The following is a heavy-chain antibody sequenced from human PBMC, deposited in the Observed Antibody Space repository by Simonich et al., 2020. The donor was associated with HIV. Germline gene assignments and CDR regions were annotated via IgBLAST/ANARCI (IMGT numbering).Heavy chain of an antibody. J-gene: IGHJ4*02. D-gene: IGHD2-2*01. Sequence: QVQLQQWGAGLLKPSETLSLTCAVYGGSFSGYYWSWIRQPPGKGLEWIWEINHSGSTNYNPSLKGRVPISVDTSKNQFSLKLSSVTAADTAVYYCARGFYQRLYYFDYWGQGTLVTVSS. V-gene: IGHV4-34*01. CDR2: INHSGST. CDR1: GGSFSGYY. CDR3: ARGFYQRLYYFDY.